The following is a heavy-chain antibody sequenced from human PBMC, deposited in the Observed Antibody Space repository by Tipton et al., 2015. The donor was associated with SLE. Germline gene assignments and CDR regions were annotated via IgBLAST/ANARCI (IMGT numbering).Heavy chain of an antibody. D-gene: IGHD5-18*01. J-gene: IGHJ4*02. V-gene: IGHV3-9*01. CDR2: IGWNSGSI. CDR1: GSTFKNYA. CDR3: ARDRGGLVDTGMTEY. Sequence: RSLRLSCAASGSTFKNYAMHWVRQVPGKGLEWVSGIGWNSGSIGYADSVKGRFTISRDNAKDSLYLQMNSLRVEDTALYYCARDRGGLVDTGMTEYWDQGTLVTVSS.